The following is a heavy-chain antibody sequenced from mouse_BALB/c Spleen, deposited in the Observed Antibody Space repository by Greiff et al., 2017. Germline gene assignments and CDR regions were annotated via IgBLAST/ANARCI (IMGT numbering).Heavy chain of an antibody. D-gene: IGHD1-1*01. Sequence: VQLQQPGAELVKPGASVKLSCKASGYTFTSYYMYWVKQRPGQGLEWIGGINPSNGGTNFNEKFKSKATLTVDKSSSTAYMQLSSLTSEDSAVYYCTKGGYYYGSSSLPFDYWGQGTTLTVSS. J-gene: IGHJ2*01. CDR3: TKGGYYYGSSSLPFDY. CDR1: GYTFTSYY. CDR2: INPSNGGT. V-gene: IGHV1S16*01.